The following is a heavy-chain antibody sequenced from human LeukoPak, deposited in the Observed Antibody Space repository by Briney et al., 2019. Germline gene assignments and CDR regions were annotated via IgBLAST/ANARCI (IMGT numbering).Heavy chain of an antibody. Sequence: SETLSLTCAVSGGSISSSNWWSWVRQPPGKGLEWIGEIYHSGSTNYNPSLKSRVTISVDKSKDQFSLKLSSVTAADTAVYYCATNPLYSSGWYVDYWGQGTLVTVSS. CDR1: GGSISSSNW. D-gene: IGHD6-19*01. J-gene: IGHJ4*02. CDR3: ATNPLYSSGWYVDY. V-gene: IGHV4-4*02. CDR2: IYHSGST.